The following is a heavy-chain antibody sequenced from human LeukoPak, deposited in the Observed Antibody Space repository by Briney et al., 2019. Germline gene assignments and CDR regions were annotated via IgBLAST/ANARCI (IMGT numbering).Heavy chain of an antibody. CDR3: AKGGLRFGYSFCD. Sequence: GGSLRLSCAASGFTFNTHALSWVRQAPGKGLEWVAAISDTGELTYSADSVRGRFAISRDNSKNTVFLQMSRLRAEDTALYYCAKGGLRFGYSFCDWGQGTLVTVSS. J-gene: IGHJ4*02. CDR1: GFTFNTHA. CDR2: ISDTGELT. D-gene: IGHD3-16*01. V-gene: IGHV3-23*01.